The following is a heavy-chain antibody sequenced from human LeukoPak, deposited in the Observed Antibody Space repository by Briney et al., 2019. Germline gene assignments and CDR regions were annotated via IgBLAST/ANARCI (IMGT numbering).Heavy chain of an antibody. D-gene: IGHD3-3*01. V-gene: IGHV3-23*01. CDR2: ISGSGGST. CDR3: ARFDFWSAPPRGQNDY. Sequence: PGGSLRLSCAASGFTFSDYYMSWIRQAPGKGLEWVSAISGSGGSTYYADSVKGRFTISRDNSKNTLYLQMNSLRAEDTAVYYCARFDFWSAPPRGQNDYWGQGTLVTVSS. J-gene: IGHJ4*02. CDR1: GFTFSDYY.